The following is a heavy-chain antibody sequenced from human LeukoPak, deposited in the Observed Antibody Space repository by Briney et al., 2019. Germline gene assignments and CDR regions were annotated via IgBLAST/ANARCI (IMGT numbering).Heavy chain of an antibody. CDR2: INHSGST. CDR1: GGSFSGYY. V-gene: IGHV4-34*01. Sequence: SETLSLTCAVYGGSFSGYYWSWIRQPPGKGLEWIGEINHSGSTNYNPSLKSRVTISVDTSKNQFSLKLSSVTAADTAVYYCARAPRRSITMIVMPRGYYFDYWGQGTLVTVSS. J-gene: IGHJ4*02. CDR3: ARAPRRSITMIVMPRGYYFDY. D-gene: IGHD3-22*01.